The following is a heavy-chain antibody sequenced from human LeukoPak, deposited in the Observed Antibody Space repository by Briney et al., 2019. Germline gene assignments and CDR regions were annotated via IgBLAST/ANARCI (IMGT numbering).Heavy chain of an antibody. Sequence: SETLSLTCAVYGESFSGYYWSWIRQPPAKGLEWIGEINHSGSTNYNPSLKSRVTISVDTSKNQFSLKLSSVTAADTAVYYCATSGGTLGPTNYFAYWGQGTLVTVSS. CDR1: GESFSGYY. J-gene: IGHJ4*02. CDR3: ATSGGTLGPTNYFAY. V-gene: IGHV4-34*01. CDR2: INHSGST. D-gene: IGHD3-16*01.